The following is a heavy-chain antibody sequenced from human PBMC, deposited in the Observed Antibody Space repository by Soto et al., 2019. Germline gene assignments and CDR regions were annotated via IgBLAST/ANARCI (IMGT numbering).Heavy chain of an antibody. CDR3: ARHSHIPHNGGYYYMDV. CDR2: IYYSGST. CDR1: GGSISSYY. J-gene: IGHJ6*03. D-gene: IGHD3-16*01. Sequence: SETLSLTCTVSGGSISSYYWSWIRQPPGKGLEWIGYIYYSGSTNYNPSLKSRVTISVDTSKNQFSLKLSSVTAADTAVYYCARHSHIPHNGGYYYMDVWGKGTTVTVSS. V-gene: IGHV4-59*08.